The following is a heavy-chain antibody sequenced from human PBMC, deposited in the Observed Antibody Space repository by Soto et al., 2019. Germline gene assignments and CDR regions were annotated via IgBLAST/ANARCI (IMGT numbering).Heavy chain of an antibody. J-gene: IGHJ5*02. Sequence: GSRPTLVNPTQTLTLTCPFSGFSLTTSGVGVGWIRQPPGKALEWLALIYWNGDERFSPSLKRRLTITKDTSKNQVVLTMTNVDPVDTATYYCAHSVIDYDLYSGTYNWFAVWGQ. D-gene: IGHD3-3*01. CDR3: AHSVIDYDLYSGTYNWFAV. CDR1: GFSLTTSGVG. V-gene: IGHV2-5*01. CDR2: IYWNGDE.